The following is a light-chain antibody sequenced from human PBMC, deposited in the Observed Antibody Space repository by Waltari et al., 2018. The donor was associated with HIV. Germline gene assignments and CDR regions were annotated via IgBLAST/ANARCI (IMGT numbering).Light chain of an antibody. CDR3: SSYTSSRSYV. Sequence: QSALTQPASVSGSPGQSITISCTGTSSDVGGYNYVLWYQQHPGKAPKLMIYAVSNRPSGVSNRFSVSKSGNTASLTISGLQAEDEADYYCSSYTSSRSYVFGTGTRVTV. CDR1: SSDVGGYNY. J-gene: IGLJ1*01. V-gene: IGLV2-14*03. CDR2: AVS.